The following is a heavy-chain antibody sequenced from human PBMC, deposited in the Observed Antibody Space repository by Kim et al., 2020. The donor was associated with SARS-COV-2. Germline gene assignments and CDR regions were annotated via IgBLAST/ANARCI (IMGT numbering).Heavy chain of an antibody. CDR2: ISYDGSNK. J-gene: IGHJ6*02. V-gene: IGHV3-30*18. CDR1: GFTFSSYG. Sequence: GGSLRLSCAASGFTFSSYGMHWVRQAPGKGLEWVAVISYDGSNKNYADSVKGRFTISRDNSKNTLYLQMNSLRAEDTAVYYCAKERPPGYSSVWSYYYYGMHVWGQGTTGTVSS. CDR3: AKERPPGYSSVWSYYYYGMHV. D-gene: IGHD6-19*01.